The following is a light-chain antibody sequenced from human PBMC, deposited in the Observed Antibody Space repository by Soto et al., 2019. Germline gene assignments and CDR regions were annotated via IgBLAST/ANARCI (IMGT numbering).Light chain of an antibody. J-gene: IGKJ2*01. CDR3: LQDYSYPYT. V-gene: IGKV1-6*01. Sequence: AIQMTQSPSSLSASVGDRVTITCRASQYIRNDLGWYQQKPGKAPQLLIFATSNLQSGVPSRFIGSGSATEFTLTISSLQPVDFATYYCLQDYSYPYTFGQGTKLEIK. CDR2: ATS. CDR1: QYIRND.